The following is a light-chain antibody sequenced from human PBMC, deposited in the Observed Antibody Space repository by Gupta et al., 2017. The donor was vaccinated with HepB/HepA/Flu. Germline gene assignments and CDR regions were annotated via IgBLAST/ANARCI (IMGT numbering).Light chain of an antibody. CDR1: SLRSYF. CDR3: NSRDSSGNHYV. J-gene: IGLJ1*01. Sequence: SSELTQDPAVSVALGQTVWITCQGDSLRSYFGSWYQQKAGQAPVLVIYDKNNRPSGIPDRFSGSSLGNTASLIITGAQAEDEADYYCNSRDSSGNHYVFGTGTKVTVL. CDR2: DKN. V-gene: IGLV3-19*01.